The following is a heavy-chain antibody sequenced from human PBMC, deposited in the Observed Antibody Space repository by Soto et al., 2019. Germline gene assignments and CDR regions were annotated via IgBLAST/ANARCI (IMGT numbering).Heavy chain of an antibody. CDR2: LYYTGAT. D-gene: IGHD6-25*01. J-gene: IGHJ4*02. CDR3: ARVFSSGSGWMYYFDF. Sequence: QVELQESGPRLVKSSGTLSLTCEVSSGSISTGNWWSWVRQPPGKGLEWIGELYYTGATNYNPSLKIRATKKIDKSKDQFSLILTSATAANTAVYYFARVFSSGSGWMYYFDFWGQGTLVSVSS. CDR1: SGSISTGNW. V-gene: IGHV4-4*02.